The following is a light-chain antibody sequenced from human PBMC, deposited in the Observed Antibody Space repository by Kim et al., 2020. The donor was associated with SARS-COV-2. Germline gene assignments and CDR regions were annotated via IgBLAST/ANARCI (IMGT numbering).Light chain of an antibody. J-gene: IGKJ1*01. CDR1: QSISSW. V-gene: IGKV1-5*03. CDR3: QQYSHYWT. CDR2: KAS. Sequence: DIQMTQSPSTLSVSIGDRVTITCRASQSISSWLAWYQQKPGKAPKLLIYKASSLESGVPSRFSGSGSGTEFTLTISSLQPDDFATYYCQQYSHYWTFGQGTKLEI.